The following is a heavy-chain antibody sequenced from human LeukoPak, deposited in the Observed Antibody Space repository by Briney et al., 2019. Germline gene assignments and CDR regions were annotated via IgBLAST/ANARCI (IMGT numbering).Heavy chain of an antibody. V-gene: IGHV3-74*01. CDR2: INGDGSST. D-gene: IGHD1-26*01. Sequence: GGSLRLSCAASGFTFSNSWTHWVRQAPGKGLVWVSRINGDGSSTSYADSVKGRFTVSRDNAKNTLYLQINSLRAEDTAVYYCARDPYTGSYYGFDFWGQGTLVTVSS. CDR1: GFTFSNSW. CDR3: ARDPYTGSYYGFDF. J-gene: IGHJ4*02.